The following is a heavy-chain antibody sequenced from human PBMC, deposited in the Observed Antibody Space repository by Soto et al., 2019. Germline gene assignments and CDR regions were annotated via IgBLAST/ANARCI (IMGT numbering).Heavy chain of an antibody. V-gene: IGHV3-21*01. CDR2: ISSSSSYI. CDR1: GFTFSSYS. J-gene: IGHJ3*02. D-gene: IGHD6-13*01. CDR3: ARVYRYSHAFDI. Sequence: EVQLVESGGGLVKPGGSLRLSCAASGFTFSSYSMNWVRQAPGKGLEWVSSISSSSSYIYYADSVKGRFTISRDNAKNSLYLQMNSLGDEDTAVYYCARVYRYSHAFDIWGQGTMVTVSS.